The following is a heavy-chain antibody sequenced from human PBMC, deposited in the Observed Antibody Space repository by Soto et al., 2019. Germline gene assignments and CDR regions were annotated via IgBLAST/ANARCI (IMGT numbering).Heavy chain of an antibody. CDR1: GFTFSSYG. CDR3: AKDPKDIVLGGYFDY. V-gene: IGHV3-30*18. Sequence: GGSLRLSCAASGFTFSSYGMHWVRQAPGKGLEWVAVISYDGSNKYYADSVKGRFTISRDNSKNTRYLQMNSLRAEETAVYYCAKDPKDIVLGGYFDYWGQGTLVTVSS. J-gene: IGHJ4*02. CDR2: ISYDGSNK. D-gene: IGHD2-8*01.